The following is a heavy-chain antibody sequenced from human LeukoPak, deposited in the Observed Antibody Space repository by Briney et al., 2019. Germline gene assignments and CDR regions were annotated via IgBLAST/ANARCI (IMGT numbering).Heavy chain of an antibody. CDR2: VFWNGVDK. D-gene: IGHD3-16*01. V-gene: IGHV3-9*01. Sequence: GGSLRLSCVASGFIVNDHAMHWVRQTPGKGLEWVAGVFWNGVDKGYADSVKGRFTIFRDNAKNSMYLQMNSLRAEDTAVYYCARHRGISTRDFEDWGQGTLVTVSS. J-gene: IGHJ4*02. CDR3: ARHRGISTRDFED. CDR1: GFIVNDHA.